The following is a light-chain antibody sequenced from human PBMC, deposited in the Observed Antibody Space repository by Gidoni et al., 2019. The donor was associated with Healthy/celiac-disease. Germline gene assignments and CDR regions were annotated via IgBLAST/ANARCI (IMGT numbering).Light chain of an antibody. CDR3: QQLNSYPLT. V-gene: IGKV1-9*01. J-gene: IGKJ4*01. CDR1: QGISSY. CDR2: AAS. Sequence: DIQLTQSPSFLSASVGDRVTITCRASQGISSYSACYQQKPEKAPKLLIYAASTLQSRVPSRFSGSGSGTDFPITISRLQPDDFATYCCQQLNSYPLTFGGGTKVEIK.